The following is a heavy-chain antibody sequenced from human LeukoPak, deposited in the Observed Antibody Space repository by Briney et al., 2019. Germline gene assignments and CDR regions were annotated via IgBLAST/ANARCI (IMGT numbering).Heavy chain of an antibody. D-gene: IGHD3-22*01. CDR2: IYTSGST. CDR3: ARGRYYDSSGYDGDYFGY. Sequence: PSETLSLTCTVSGGSISSYYWSWIRQPAGKGLEWIGRIYTSGSTNYNPSLKSRVTMSVDTSKNQFSLKLSSVTAADTAVYYCARGRYYDSSGYDGDYFGYWGQGTLVTVSS. V-gene: IGHV4-4*07. CDR1: GGSISSYY. J-gene: IGHJ4*02.